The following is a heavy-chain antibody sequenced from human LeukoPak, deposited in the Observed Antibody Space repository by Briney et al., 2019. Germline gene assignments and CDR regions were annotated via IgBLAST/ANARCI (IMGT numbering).Heavy chain of an antibody. V-gene: IGHV3-21*01. D-gene: IGHD1-26*01. CDR3: ARGQWELSYFDY. Sequence: GGSLRLSCAASGFSFSSYSMNWVRQAPGKGLEWVSSISSSSSYIYYADSVKGRFTISRDNAKNSLYLQMNSLRAEDTAVYYCARGQWELSYFDYWGQGTLVTVSS. J-gene: IGHJ4*02. CDR1: GFSFSSYS. CDR2: ISSSSSYI.